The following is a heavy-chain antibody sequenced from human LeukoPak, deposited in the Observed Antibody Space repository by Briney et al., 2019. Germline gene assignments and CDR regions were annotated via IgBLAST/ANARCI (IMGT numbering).Heavy chain of an antibody. J-gene: IGHJ4*02. CDR2: IHTSGST. D-gene: IGHD3-10*01. V-gene: IGHV4-4*07. CDR1: GGSISSYY. CDR3: ARDYYYYNSGSPLFDY. Sequence: SETLSLTCTVSGGSISSYYWNWIRQPAGKGLEWIGRIHTSGSTNYNPSLKSRVTMSVDTSKNQFSLKLSSVTAADTAVYYCARDYYYYNSGSPLFDYWGQGTLVTVSS.